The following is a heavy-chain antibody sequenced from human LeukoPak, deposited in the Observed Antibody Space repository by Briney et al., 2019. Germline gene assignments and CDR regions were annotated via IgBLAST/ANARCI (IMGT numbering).Heavy chain of an antibody. V-gene: IGHV4-59*01. CDR1: GGSISSYY. CDR2: IYYSGST. J-gene: IGHJ4*02. D-gene: IGHD4-17*01. Sequence: PSETLSLTCTVSGGSISSYYRSWIRQPPGKGLEWIGYIYYSGSTNYNPSLKSRVTISVDTSKNQFSLKLSSVTAADTAVYYCARVDPDDGDYLDYWGQGTLVTVSS. CDR3: ARVDPDDGDYLDY.